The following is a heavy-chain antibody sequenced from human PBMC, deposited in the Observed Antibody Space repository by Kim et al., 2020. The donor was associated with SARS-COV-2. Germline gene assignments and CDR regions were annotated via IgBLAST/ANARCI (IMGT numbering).Heavy chain of an antibody. CDR3: ARTRSCSSTSCYVDY. J-gene: IGHJ4*02. V-gene: IGHV3-23*01. D-gene: IGHD2-2*01. Sequence: DSVKGRFTISRDSSKTTLYFQMVSLRVDDTALYYCARTRSCSSTSCYVDYWGQGTLVTVSS.